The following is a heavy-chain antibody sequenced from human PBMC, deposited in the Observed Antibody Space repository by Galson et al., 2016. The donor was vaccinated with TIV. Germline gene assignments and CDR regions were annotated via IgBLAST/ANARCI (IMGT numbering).Heavy chain of an antibody. CDR3: VRGSLDL. Sequence: SLRLSCAVSGSSFSDYYMIWVRQAPGKGLQWVSYISSTGTLTNYADSVKGRFTVSRDNAKGSLFLQVNSLRAEDTALYYCVRGSLDLWGQGTFVTVSS. V-gene: IGHV3-11*05. J-gene: IGHJ5*02. CDR1: GSSFSDYY. CDR2: ISSTGTLT.